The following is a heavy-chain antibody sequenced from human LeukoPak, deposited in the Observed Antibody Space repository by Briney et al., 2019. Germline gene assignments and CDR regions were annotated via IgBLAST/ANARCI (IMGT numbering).Heavy chain of an antibody. J-gene: IGHJ4*02. CDR2: IYYSGST. Sequence: PSETLSLTCTVSGGSISSYYWSWIRQFPGKGLEWIGYIYYSGSTNYNPSLKSRVTISVDTSKNQFSLKLSSVTAADTAVYYCARLYYYDSSGYNNDYWGQGTLVTVSS. V-gene: IGHV4-59*01. CDR1: GGSISSYY. CDR3: ARLYYYDSSGYNNDY. D-gene: IGHD3-22*01.